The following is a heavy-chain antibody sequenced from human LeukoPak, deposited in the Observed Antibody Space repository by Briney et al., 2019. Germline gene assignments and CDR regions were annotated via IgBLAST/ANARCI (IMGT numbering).Heavy chain of an antibody. V-gene: IGHV4-31*03. Sequence: PXETLSLTCTVSGGSISSGGFYWSWIRXYPGKGLEWIGYIYYSGSTYYNPSLKSRFTVSLDTSQNQFSLKVSSVTAADTAVYYCAREATRAGGYFDNWGQGILVTVSS. CDR3: AREATRAGGYFDN. CDR1: GGSISSGGFY. D-gene: IGHD6-13*01. J-gene: IGHJ4*02. CDR2: IYYSGST.